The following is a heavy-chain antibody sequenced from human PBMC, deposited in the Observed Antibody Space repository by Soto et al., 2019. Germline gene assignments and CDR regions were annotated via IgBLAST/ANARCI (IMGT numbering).Heavy chain of an antibody. J-gene: IGHJ6*03. CDR3: ARVKTDSGSYEGEYYMAV. CDR2: IIPILDVA. CDR1: GDIFSNYT. Sequence: QVQLVQSGAEVKKPGSSVRVSCKASGDIFSNYTISWVRQAPGQGLEWMGRIIPILDVANYPLRFQGRVTITADKSTSTVYMELSSLRSEDTAIYYCARVKTDSGSYEGEYYMAVWGKGTTVTVSS. V-gene: IGHV1-69*02. D-gene: IGHD3-10*01.